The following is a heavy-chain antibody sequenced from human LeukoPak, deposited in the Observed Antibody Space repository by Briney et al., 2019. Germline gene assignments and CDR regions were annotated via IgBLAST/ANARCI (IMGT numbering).Heavy chain of an antibody. V-gene: IGHV3-7*01. CDR3: ARGSSYSSGWYGY. D-gene: IGHD6-19*01. CDR1: GFTFSSYW. Sequence: GGSLRHSCAASGFTFSSYWMSWVRQAPGKGLEWVANIKQDGSEKYYVDSVKGRFTISRDNAKNSLYLQMNSLRAEDTAVYYCARGSSYSSGWYGYWGQGTLVTVSS. CDR2: IKQDGSEK. J-gene: IGHJ4*02.